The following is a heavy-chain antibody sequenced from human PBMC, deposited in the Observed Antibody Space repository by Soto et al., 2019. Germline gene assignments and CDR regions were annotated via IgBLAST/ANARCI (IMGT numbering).Heavy chain of an antibody. CDR3: ASSGYYGSGSYYTPSNWFDP. J-gene: IGHJ5*02. D-gene: IGHD3-10*01. CDR2: INHSGST. Sequence: SETLSLTCAVYGGSFSGYYWSWIRQPPGKGLEWIGEINHSGSTNYNPSLKSRVTISVDTSKNQFSLKLSSVTAADTAVYYCASSGYYGSGSYYTPSNWFDPWGQGTLVTVSS. CDR1: GGSFSGYY. V-gene: IGHV4-34*01.